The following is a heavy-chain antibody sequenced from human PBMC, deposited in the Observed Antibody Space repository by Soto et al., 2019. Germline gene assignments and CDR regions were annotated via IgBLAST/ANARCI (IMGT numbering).Heavy chain of an antibody. Sequence: PVGSLRLSCAASGFTFSSYWMHWVRQAPGKGLVWVSRINSDGSSTSYADSVKGRFTISRDNAKNTLYLQMNSLRAEDTAVYYCASRNRRGISIDYWGQGTLVTVSS. CDR1: GFTFSSYW. D-gene: IGHD6-13*01. CDR3: ASRNRRGISIDY. CDR2: INSDGSST. J-gene: IGHJ4*02. V-gene: IGHV3-74*01.